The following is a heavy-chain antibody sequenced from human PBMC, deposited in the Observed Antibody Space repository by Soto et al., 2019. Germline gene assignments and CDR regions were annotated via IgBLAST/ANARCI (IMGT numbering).Heavy chain of an antibody. Sequence: QVQLQQWGAGLLKPSETLSLTCAVSGGSFSGYYWNWIRQPPGKGLEWIGEIDHSGSTTYNPSLKSRVPISVDTSKRDISLKLTSVTAADTAVYYYAGETSDYYFLTAPTTFDFWGQGTMVTVSS. V-gene: IGHV4-34*02. CDR2: IDHSGST. CDR3: AGETSDYYFLTAPTTFDF. CDR1: GGSFSGYY. D-gene: IGHD3-9*01. J-gene: IGHJ3*01.